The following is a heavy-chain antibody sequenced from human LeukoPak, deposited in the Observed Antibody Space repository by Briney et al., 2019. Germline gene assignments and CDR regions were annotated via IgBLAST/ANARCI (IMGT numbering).Heavy chain of an antibody. J-gene: IGHJ5*02. Sequence: GASVKVSCKASGYTFTSYDINWVRQATGQGLEWMGWMNPNSGNTGYVQKFQGRVTITTDESTSTAYMELSSLRSEDTAVYYCAREENYDFWSGYSGVNWFDPWGQGTLVTVSS. D-gene: IGHD3-3*01. CDR3: AREENYDFWSGYSGVNWFDP. CDR2: MNPNSGNT. CDR1: GYTFTSYD. V-gene: IGHV1-8*01.